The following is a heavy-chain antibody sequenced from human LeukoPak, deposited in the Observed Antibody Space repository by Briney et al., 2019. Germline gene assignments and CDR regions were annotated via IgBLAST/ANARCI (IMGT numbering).Heavy chain of an antibody. CDR2: INPNSGGT. CDR3: ARGYGDYGRYFDY. V-gene: IGHV1-2*02. Sequence: ASVKVSCKASGYTFTGYYMHWVRQAPGQGLEWMGWINPNSGGTNYAQKFQGRVTMTRGTSISTAYMELSRLRSDDTAVYYCARGYGDYGRYFDYWGQGTLVTVSS. D-gene: IGHD4-17*01. J-gene: IGHJ4*02. CDR1: GYTFTGYY.